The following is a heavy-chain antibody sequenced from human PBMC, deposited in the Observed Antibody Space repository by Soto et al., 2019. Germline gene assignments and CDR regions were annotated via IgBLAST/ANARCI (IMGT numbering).Heavy chain of an antibody. Sequence: XSVKVSCKASGYTFTSYAMHWVRQAPGQRLEWMGWINAGNGNTKYSQKFQGRVTITRDTSASTAYMELSSLRSEDTAVYYCARGVRALSAAFDYWGQGTLVTVSS. J-gene: IGHJ4*02. V-gene: IGHV1-3*01. CDR1: GYTFTSYA. CDR3: ARGVRALSAAFDY. D-gene: IGHD3-16*02. CDR2: INAGNGNT.